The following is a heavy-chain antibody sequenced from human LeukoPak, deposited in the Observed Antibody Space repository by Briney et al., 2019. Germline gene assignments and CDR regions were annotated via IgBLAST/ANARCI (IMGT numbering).Heavy chain of an antibody. Sequence: ASETLSLTCSVSGASISSGSNYWGWIRQPPGKTLEWIGSIYSSGSTYYNSSLQSRVIIIIDTPKSHFSLTLSSVTAADTAVYYCARAPIVVVSTPSFDTWGQGILVTVSS. V-gene: IGHV4-39*07. CDR1: GASISSGSNY. CDR2: IYSSGST. CDR3: ARAPIVVVSTPSFDT. D-gene: IGHD3-22*01. J-gene: IGHJ4*02.